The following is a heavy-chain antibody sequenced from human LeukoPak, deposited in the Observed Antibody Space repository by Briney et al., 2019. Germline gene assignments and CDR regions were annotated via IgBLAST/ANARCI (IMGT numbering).Heavy chain of an antibody. D-gene: IGHD6-19*01. Sequence: GGSLRLSCGASGFTFSSYGMHWVRQAPGKGLEWVAVISYDGSNKYYADSVKGRFTISRDNSKNTLYLQMNSLRAEDTAVYYCAKELSSGWYKPFDYWGQGTLVTVST. CDR2: ISYDGSNK. CDR3: AKELSSGWYKPFDY. CDR1: GFTFSSYG. V-gene: IGHV3-30*18. J-gene: IGHJ4*02.